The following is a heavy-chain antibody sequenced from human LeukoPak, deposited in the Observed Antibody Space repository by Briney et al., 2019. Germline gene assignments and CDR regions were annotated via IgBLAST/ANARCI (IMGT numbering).Heavy chain of an antibody. CDR3: ARAPVSTAYLHYYSMDV. J-gene: IGHJ6*03. V-gene: IGHV4-39*07. CDR2: IYSSGQS. D-gene: IGHD3-16*01. Sequence: SETLSLTCAVSGVSITSTTDSWAWLRQSPGKGLEWIGSIYSSGQSYYKVSLRSRFTMSVDTSKDLFSLKLTSVTAADTAVYYCARAPVSTAYLHYYSMDVWGKGTMVTVSS. CDR1: GVSITSTTDS.